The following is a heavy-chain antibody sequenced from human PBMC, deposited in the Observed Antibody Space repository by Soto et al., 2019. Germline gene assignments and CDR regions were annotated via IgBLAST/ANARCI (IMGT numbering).Heavy chain of an antibody. J-gene: IGHJ6*02. CDR1: GFTFSSYG. CDR2: IWSDGSNK. D-gene: IGHD2-2*01. CDR3: ARDVVNIVVVPAHYYYGMDV. V-gene: IGHV3-33*01. Sequence: QVQLVESGGGVVQPGRSLRLSCAASGFTFSSYGMHWVRQAPGKGLEWVAVIWSDGSNKYYADSVKGRFTISRDNSKNTLYLQMNSLRAEDTAVYYCARDVVNIVVVPAHYYYGMDVWGQGTTVTVSS.